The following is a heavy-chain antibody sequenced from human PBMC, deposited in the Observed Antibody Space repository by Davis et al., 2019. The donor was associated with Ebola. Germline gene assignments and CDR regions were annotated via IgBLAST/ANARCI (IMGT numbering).Heavy chain of an antibody. CDR2: INHSGTT. CDR1: GGSISSGGYS. CDR3: VRHGNIVVLLASPEDFQH. D-gene: IGHD2-21*01. J-gene: IGHJ1*01. Sequence: SETLSLTCAVSGGSISSGGYSWSWIRQTPGKGLEWIGNINHSGTTYYNPSLKSRVTISADASRNQISLSLSSVTAADTAVYYCVRHGNIVVLLASPEDFQHWGQGTLATVSS. V-gene: IGHV4-39*01.